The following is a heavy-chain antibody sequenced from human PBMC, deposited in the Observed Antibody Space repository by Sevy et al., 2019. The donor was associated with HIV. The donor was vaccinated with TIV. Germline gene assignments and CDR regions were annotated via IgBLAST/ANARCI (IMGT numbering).Heavy chain of an antibody. V-gene: IGHV3-53*01. CDR1: GFTVSSNY. D-gene: IGHD4-4*01. CDR3: ARLTVAGAFDI. J-gene: IGHJ3*02. CDR2: IYSGGST. Sequence: GGSLRLSCAASGFTVSSNYMSWVRQAPGKGLEWVSVIYSGGSTYYADSVKGRFTISRDNSKNTLYLQMNSLRAEDTAVYYCARLTVAGAFDIWGQGTMVTVSS.